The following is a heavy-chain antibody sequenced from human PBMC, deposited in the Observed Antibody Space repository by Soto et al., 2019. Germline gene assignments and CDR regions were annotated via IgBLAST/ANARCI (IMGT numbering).Heavy chain of an antibody. V-gene: IGHV3-21*01. CDR3: AHHEAADTFSDYYGMYV. CDR1: GFTFSSYS. CDR2: ISTSSDYI. J-gene: IGHJ6*02. Sequence: EVQLVESGGGLVKPGGSLRLSCAASGFTFSSYSMNWVRQAPGKGLEWVSSISTSSDYIYYADSVKGRFTISRDNAKNSPYLQMNCLRAVDTAVYYCAHHEAADTFSDYYGMYVWGHGTTVTVSS. D-gene: IGHD6-13*01.